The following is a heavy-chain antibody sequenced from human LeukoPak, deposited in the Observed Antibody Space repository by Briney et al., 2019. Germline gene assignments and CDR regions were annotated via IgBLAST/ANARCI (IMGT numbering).Heavy chain of an antibody. CDR1: GFTFGDYA. J-gene: IGHJ4*02. V-gene: IGHV3-49*04. CDR2: IRSKAYGGTT. D-gene: IGHD3-22*01. CDR3: TRVYTLYYDSSGYYAY. Sequence: QTGGSLRLSCTASGFTFGDYAMSWVRQAPGKGLEWVGFIRSKAYGGTTEYAASVKGRFTISRDDSKSTAYLQMNSLKTEDTAVYYCTRVYTLYYDSSGYYAYWGQGTLVTVSS.